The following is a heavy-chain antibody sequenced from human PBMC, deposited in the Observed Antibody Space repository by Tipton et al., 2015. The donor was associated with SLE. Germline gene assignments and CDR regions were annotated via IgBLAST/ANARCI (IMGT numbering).Heavy chain of an antibody. CDR3: ARDPDVSYFYH. Sequence: TWIRQAPGGGLEWVSSISSRGDYVHYADSVKGRFTISRDNAENSVFLHMNSLRAEDTAVYYCARDPDVSYFYHWGQGTLVTVSS. J-gene: IGHJ4*02. V-gene: IGHV3-21*01. D-gene: IGHD3-10*02. CDR2: ISSRGDYV.